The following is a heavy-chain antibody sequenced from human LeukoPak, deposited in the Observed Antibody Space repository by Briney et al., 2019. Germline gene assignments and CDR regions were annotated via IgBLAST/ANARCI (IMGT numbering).Heavy chain of an antibody. V-gene: IGHV3-64*01. CDR3: ARGGTMVRGPFDY. CDR2: ISSNGGST. J-gene: IGHJ4*02. D-gene: IGHD3-10*01. CDR1: GFTFSSYA. Sequence: GGSLRLSCAASGFTFSSYAMHWVRQAPGKGLEYVSAISSNGGSTYYANSVKGRFTISRDNSKNTLYLQMGSLRAEDMAVYYCARGGTMVRGPFDYWGQGTLVTVSS.